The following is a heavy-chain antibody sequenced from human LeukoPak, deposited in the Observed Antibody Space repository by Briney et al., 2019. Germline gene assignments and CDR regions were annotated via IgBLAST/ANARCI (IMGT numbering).Heavy chain of an antibody. CDR1: GGSFSGYY. D-gene: IGHD3-22*01. J-gene: IGHJ4*02. CDR2: INHSGST. Sequence: SETLSLTRAVYGGSFSGYYWSWIRQPPGKGLEWIGEINHSGSTNYNPSLKSRVTISVDTSKNQFSLKLSSVTAADTAVYYCARAAYSSGYYYDFRNWGQGTLVTVSS. V-gene: IGHV4-34*01. CDR3: ARAAYSSGYYYDFRN.